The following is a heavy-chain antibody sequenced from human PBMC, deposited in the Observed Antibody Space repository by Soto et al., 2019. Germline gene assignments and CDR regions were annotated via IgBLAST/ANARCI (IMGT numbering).Heavy chain of an antibody. V-gene: IGHV4-34*01. CDR3: AREVYGDYESG. CDR1: GGSFSGYY. Sequence: PSETLSLTCAVYGGSFSGYYWSWIRQPPGKGLEWIGEINHSGSTNYNPSLKSRVTISVDTSKNQFSLKLSSVTAADTAVYYCAREVYGDYESGWGQGTLVT. J-gene: IGHJ4*02. D-gene: IGHD4-17*01. CDR2: INHSGST.